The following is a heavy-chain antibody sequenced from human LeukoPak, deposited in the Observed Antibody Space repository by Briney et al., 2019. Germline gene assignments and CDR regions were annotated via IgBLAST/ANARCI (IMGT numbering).Heavy chain of an antibody. J-gene: IGHJ4*02. V-gene: IGHV3-23*01. D-gene: IGHD1-26*01. CDR3: AKGPRSVGAKAYYFDY. CDR1: GFTFSSYA. CDR2: ISGSGGST. Sequence: GGSLRLSCAASGFTFSSYAMSWVRQAPGKGLEWVSAISGSGGSTYYADSVKGRFTISRDNSKNTLYLQMNSLRAEDTAVYYCAKGPRSVGAKAYYFDYWGRGTLVTVSS.